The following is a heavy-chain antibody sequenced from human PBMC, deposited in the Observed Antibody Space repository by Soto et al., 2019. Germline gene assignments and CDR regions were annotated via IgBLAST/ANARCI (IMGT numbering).Heavy chain of an antibody. J-gene: IGHJ6*02. CDR1: GFTFRSYA. Sequence: EVQLLESGGGLVQPGGSLRLSCAASGFTFRSYAMSWVRQAPGKGLEWVSAISDSGGSTYYADSVKGRFTISRDNSKITLSLQMNSQRAEDTAVYYCARYNWHYYSNGMDVWGQGTTVTVS. D-gene: IGHD1-7*01. CDR3: ARYNWHYYSNGMDV. V-gene: IGHV3-23*01. CDR2: ISDSGGST.